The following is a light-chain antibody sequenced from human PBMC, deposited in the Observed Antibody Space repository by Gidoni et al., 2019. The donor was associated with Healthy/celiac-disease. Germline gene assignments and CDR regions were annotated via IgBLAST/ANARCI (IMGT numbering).Light chain of an antibody. CDR2: LGS. Sequence: DIVMTQSPLSLPVTPGEPASISCRSSQSLLHSNGYTYLDWYLQKPGQSPQPLIYLGSNRASGVPDRFSGSGSGTDFTLKISRVEAEDVGVYYCMQALQTPLFTFGPGTKVDIK. V-gene: IGKV2-28*01. CDR3: MQALQTPLFT. CDR1: QSLLHSNGYTY. J-gene: IGKJ3*01.